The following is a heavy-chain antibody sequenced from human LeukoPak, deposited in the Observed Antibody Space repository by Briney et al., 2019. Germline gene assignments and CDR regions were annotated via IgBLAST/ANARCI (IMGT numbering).Heavy chain of an antibody. Sequence: SETLSLTCTVSGGSISSYYWNWIRQPAGKGLEWIGRIYTSGSTNYNPSLKSRVTMSVDTTKNQFSLKLRPVTGAGTAVYYCASVYYDSSGYYYFDYWGQGTLVTVSS. J-gene: IGHJ4*02. V-gene: IGHV4-4*07. CDR1: GGSISSYY. D-gene: IGHD3-22*01. CDR2: IYTSGST. CDR3: ASVYYDSSGYYYFDY.